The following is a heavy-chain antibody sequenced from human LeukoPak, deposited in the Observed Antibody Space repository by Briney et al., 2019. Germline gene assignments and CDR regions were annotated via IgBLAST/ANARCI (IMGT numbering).Heavy chain of an antibody. Sequence: PGGSLRLSCVASGFSLRGYWMSWVRQAPGKGLEWVANIKQDGSEKFYVDSVKGRFTISRDNAENSLYLQMNSLRVEDTAVYYCARIYCSSTNCDRWNAFDIWGQGTMVTGSS. V-gene: IGHV3-7*01. D-gene: IGHD2-2*01. CDR2: IKQDGSEK. CDR3: ARIYCSSTNCDRWNAFDI. J-gene: IGHJ3*02. CDR1: GFSLRGYW.